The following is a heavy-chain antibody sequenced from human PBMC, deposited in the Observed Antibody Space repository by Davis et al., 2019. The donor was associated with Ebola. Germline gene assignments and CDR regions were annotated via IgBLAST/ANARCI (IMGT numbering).Heavy chain of an antibody. Sequence: PSETLSLTCAVYGGSFSGYYWSWIRQPPGKGLEWIGEINHSGSTNYNPSLKSRVTISVDTSKNQFSLKLSSVTAADTAVYYCARLPAYTVTHYYYGMDVWGKGTTVTVSS. CDR1: GGSFSGYY. CDR3: ARLPAYTVTHYYYGMDV. J-gene: IGHJ6*04. V-gene: IGHV4-34*01. D-gene: IGHD4-17*01. CDR2: INHSGST.